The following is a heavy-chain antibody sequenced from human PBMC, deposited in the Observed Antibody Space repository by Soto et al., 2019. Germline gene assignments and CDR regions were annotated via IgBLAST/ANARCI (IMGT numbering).Heavy chain of an antibody. D-gene: IGHD3-10*01. V-gene: IGHV4-4*07. CDR2: VYSSGTT. Sequence: SETLSLTCSVSGGSINSYWWSWIRQPAGRGLEWIGRVYSSGTTDYNPSLNSRATLSVETSKNQFSLKLSSVTAADTAVYYCARDIGSYAYGEGYWGQGIQVTVSS. CDR3: ARDIGSYAYGEGY. J-gene: IGHJ4*02. CDR1: GGSINSYW.